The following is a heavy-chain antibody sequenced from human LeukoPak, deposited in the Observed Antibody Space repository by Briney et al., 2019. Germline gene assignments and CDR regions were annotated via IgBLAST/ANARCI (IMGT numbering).Heavy chain of an antibody. CDR3: ARLDYYDSSGYSYYNWFDP. Sequence: SETLSLTCTVSGGSISSYYWSWIRQPPGKGLEWIGYIYYSGSTNYNPSLKSRVTISVDTSKNQFSLKLSSVTAADTAVYYCARLDYYDSSGYSYYNWFDPWGQGTLVTVSS. CDR2: IYYSGST. D-gene: IGHD3-22*01. J-gene: IGHJ5*02. V-gene: IGHV4-59*08. CDR1: GGSISSYY.